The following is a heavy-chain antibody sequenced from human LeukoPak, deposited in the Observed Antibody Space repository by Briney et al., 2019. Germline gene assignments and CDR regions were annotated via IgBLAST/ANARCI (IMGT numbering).Heavy chain of an antibody. D-gene: IGHD6-19*01. Sequence: PSETLSLTCTVSGASIGLYYWSWIRQPAGKGLEWLGRIYTSGTSNYSPSLKSRVTMSLDLSKNQLSLKLNSVTAADTAVYYCARDRAVPHYYYGMDVWGQGTTVTVSS. CDR1: GASIGLYY. J-gene: IGHJ6*02. CDR3: ARDRAVPHYYYGMDV. CDR2: IYTSGTS. V-gene: IGHV4-4*07.